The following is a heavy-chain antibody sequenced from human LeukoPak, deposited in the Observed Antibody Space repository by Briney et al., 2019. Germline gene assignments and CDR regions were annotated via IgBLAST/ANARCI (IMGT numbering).Heavy chain of an antibody. CDR1: GGSISSYY. V-gene: IGHV4-4*07. CDR2: MSTSGGT. CDR3: ARGTYYYYYYMDV. Sequence: SETLSLTCTVSGGSISSYYWSWIRQPAGKRLEWIGRMSTSGGTNYNPSLKSRATMSLDTSKNQFSLKLSSVTAADTAVYYCARGTYYYYYYMDVWGKGTTVTVSS. J-gene: IGHJ6*03.